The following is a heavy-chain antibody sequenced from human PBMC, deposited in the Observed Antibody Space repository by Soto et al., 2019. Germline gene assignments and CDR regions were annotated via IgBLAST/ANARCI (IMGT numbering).Heavy chain of an antibody. D-gene: IGHD2-15*01. V-gene: IGHV1-2*02. CDR3: AREGIVVVAATRVRAAFDY. CDR2: INPNSGGT. CDR1: GYTFTGYY. Sequence: ASVKVSCKASGYTFTGYYMHWVRHAPGQEVEWMGWINPNSGGTNYAQKFQGRVTMTRDTSISTAYMELSRLRSDDTAVYYCAREGIVVVAATRVRAAFDYWGQGTLVTVSS. J-gene: IGHJ4*02.